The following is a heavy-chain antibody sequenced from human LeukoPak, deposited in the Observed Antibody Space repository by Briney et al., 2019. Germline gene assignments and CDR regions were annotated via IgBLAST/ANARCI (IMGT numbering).Heavy chain of an antibody. J-gene: IGHJ3*02. Sequence: PGRSLRLSCAASGFTFSSYGMHWVRQAPGKGLEGVAVIWYDGSNKYYAESVKGRFTISRDNSKNTLYLQMNSLRAEDTAVYYCARNTYYYDSSGYYRVDAFDIWGQGTMVTVSS. CDR3: ARNTYYYDSSGYYRVDAFDI. CDR1: GFTFSSYG. V-gene: IGHV3-33*01. CDR2: IWYDGSNK. D-gene: IGHD3-22*01.